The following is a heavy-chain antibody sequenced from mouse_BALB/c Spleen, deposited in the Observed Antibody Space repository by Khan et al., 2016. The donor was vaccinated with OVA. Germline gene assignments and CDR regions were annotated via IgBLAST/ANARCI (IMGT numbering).Heavy chain of an antibody. CDR2: INPSSGYT. J-gene: IGHJ4*01. CDR3: ARIYYDYDGYYAMDY. CDR1: GYTFTSYT. V-gene: IGHV1-4*01. D-gene: IGHD2-4*01. Sequence: QVQLQQSGAELARPGASVKMSCKASGYTFTSYTMHWVKQRPGKGLEWIGYINPSSGYTNYNQKFKDKATLTADKSSSTAYMQLSSLTSEDSAVYYCARIYYDYDGYYAMDYWGQGTSVTVSS.